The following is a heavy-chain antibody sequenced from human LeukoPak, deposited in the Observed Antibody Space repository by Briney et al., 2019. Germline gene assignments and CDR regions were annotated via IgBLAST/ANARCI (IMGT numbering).Heavy chain of an antibody. CDR1: GFTFDDYA. J-gene: IGHJ4*02. D-gene: IGHD5-18*01. CDR3: AKDHGYSYGRGFDY. Sequence: GGSLRLSCAASGFTFDDYAMHWARQAPGKGLEWVSGISWNSGSIGYADSVKGRFTISRDNAKNSLYLQMNSLRAEDMALYYCAKDHGYSYGRGFDYWGQGTLVTVSS. V-gene: IGHV3-9*03. CDR2: ISWNSGSI.